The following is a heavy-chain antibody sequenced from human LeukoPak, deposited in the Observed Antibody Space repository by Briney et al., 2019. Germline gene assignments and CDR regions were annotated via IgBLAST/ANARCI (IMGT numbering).Heavy chain of an antibody. V-gene: IGHV3-23*01. J-gene: IGHJ4*02. CDR1: GFTFSSYA. CDR2: ISGSGGST. Sequence: GGSLRLSCAASGFTFSSYAMSWVRQAPGKGLEWVSAISGSGGSTYYADSVKGRFTISRDNSKNTLYLQMNSLRAEDTAVYYCAKDVSLGYCSGGSCSAHFDYWGQGTLVTVSS. D-gene: IGHD2-15*01. CDR3: AKDVSLGYCSGGSCSAHFDY.